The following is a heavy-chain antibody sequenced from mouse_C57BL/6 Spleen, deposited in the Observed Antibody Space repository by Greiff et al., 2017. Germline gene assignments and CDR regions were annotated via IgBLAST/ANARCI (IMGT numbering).Heavy chain of an antibody. CDR1: GYTFTDYE. V-gene: IGHV1-15*01. CDR2: IDPENGGT. J-gene: IGHJ4*01. CDR3: TRWEGYSNLIGDY. Sequence: VQLQQSGAELVRPGASVTLSCKASGYTFTDYEMHWVKQTPVHGLEWIGAIDPENGGTAYNQKFKGKAILTADKSSSTAYMELRSLTSEDSAVYYCTRWEGYSNLIGDYWGQGTSVTVSS. D-gene: IGHD2-5*01.